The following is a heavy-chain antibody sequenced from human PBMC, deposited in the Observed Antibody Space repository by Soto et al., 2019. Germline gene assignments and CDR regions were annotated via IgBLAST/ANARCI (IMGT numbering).Heavy chain of an antibody. CDR3: ARDAILCSGGSCYWVPMDV. CDR2: IQSGGTT. Sequence: ESGGGLVQPGGSLRLSCAASGFTVSSKYMSWVRQAPGKGLEWVSLIQSGGTTYYADSVKGRFTISRDSSKNMLHLQMDSLSAEDTAVYYCARDAILCSGGSCYWVPMDVWCKRSAVTVTS. V-gene: IGHV3-66*01. J-gene: IGHJ6*03. CDR1: GFTVSSKY. D-gene: IGHD2-15*01.